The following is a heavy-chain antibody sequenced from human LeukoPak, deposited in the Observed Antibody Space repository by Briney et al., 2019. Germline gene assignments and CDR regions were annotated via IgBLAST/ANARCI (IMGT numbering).Heavy chain of an antibody. CDR2: INSDGSST. CDR3: ARDLTPNWVTTWGIDY. J-gene: IGHJ4*02. Sequence: GGSLRLSCAASGFTFSSYWMHWVRQAPGKGLEWVSRINSDGSSTSYADSVKGRFTISRDNAKNTLYLQMNSLRAEDTAVYYCARDLTPNWVTTWGIDYWGQGTLVTVSS. V-gene: IGHV3-74*01. CDR1: GFTFSSYW. D-gene: IGHD4-17*01.